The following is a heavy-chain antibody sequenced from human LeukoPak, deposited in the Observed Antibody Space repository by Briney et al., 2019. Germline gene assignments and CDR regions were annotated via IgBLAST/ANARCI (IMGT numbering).Heavy chain of an antibody. CDR3: ARIRYSRGWYAFDI. V-gene: IGHV2-70*11. CDR1: GFLLSTSGVG. Sequence: SAPTLVKPTHTPTLTGTFSGFLLSTSGVGVGWIRQTPGKALEWLARIDWDDDKYYSTSLETRLTISKDTSKNQVVLTMTNMDPVDTATYYCARIRYSRGWYAFDIWGQGTMVTVSS. J-gene: IGHJ3*02. D-gene: IGHD6-19*01. CDR2: IDWDDDK.